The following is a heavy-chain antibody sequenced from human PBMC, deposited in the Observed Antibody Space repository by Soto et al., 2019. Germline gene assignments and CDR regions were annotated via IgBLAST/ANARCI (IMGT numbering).Heavy chain of an antibody. J-gene: IGHJ6*02. D-gene: IGHD2-8*01. V-gene: IGHV3-23*01. Sequence: EVQLLESGGGLVQPGGSLRLSCAASGFTFSSYAMSWVRQAPGKGLEWVAAISGSGGSTYYADSVKGRFTISRDNSKNTLYLQMNSLRAEDTAVYYCAKGLYAIRGAYYYYGMDVWGQGTTVTVSS. CDR3: AKGLYAIRGAYYYYGMDV. CDR1: GFTFSSYA. CDR2: ISGSGGST.